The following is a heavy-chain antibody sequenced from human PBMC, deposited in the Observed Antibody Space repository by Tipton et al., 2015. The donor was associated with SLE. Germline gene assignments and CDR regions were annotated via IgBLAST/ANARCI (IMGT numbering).Heavy chain of an antibody. CDR1: GGSISSGGYY. Sequence: TLSLTCTVSGGSISSGGYYWSWIRQHPEKGLEWIGYIYYSGSTYYNPSLKSRLSISVDTSKNQFSLKLSSVTAADTAVYYCASSHGYYFDYWGQGTLVAVSS. V-gene: IGHV4-31*03. J-gene: IGHJ4*02. CDR3: ASSHGYYFDY. CDR2: IYYSGST.